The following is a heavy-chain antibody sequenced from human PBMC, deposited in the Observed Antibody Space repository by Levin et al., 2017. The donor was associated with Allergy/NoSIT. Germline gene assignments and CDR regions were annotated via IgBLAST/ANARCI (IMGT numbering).Heavy chain of an antibody. D-gene: IGHD6-19*01. J-gene: IGHJ4*02. Sequence: GGSLRLSCAASGFTFSSYWMSWVRQAPGKGLEWVANIKQDGSEKYYVDSVKGRFTISRDNAKNSLYLQMNSLRAEDTAVYYCARDSSGWFPAEVTDYWGQGTLVTVSS. V-gene: IGHV3-7*04. CDR3: ARDSSGWFPAEVTDY. CDR1: GFTFSSYW. CDR2: IKQDGSEK.